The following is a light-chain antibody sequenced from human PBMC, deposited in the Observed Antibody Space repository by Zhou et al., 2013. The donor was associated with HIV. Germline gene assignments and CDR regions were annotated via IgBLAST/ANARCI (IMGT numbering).Light chain of an antibody. CDR2: DAS. CDR3: QQYNRWPPLT. CDR1: QSVVSAY. V-gene: IGKV3-15*01. Sequence: EIVLTQSPGTLSLSPGERATLSCRASQSVVSAYLAWYQQRPGQPPRLLIYDASTRATGVPVRFSGSGSGTEFTLSIANLQSEDVAVYYCQQYNRWPPLTFGGGTQVEIK. J-gene: IGKJ4*01.